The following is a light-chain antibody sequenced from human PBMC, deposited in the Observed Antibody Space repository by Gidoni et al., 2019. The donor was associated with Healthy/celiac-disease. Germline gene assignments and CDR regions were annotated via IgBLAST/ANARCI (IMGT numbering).Light chain of an antibody. J-gene: IGKJ1*01. CDR3: QQCYSTPWT. CDR1: QSVLYSPNNKNY. CDR2: GAS. V-gene: IGKV4-1*01. Sequence: DIVIPQSPDSPAVSLGERATTNCKSSQSVLYSPNNKNYSAWYQQNPGQPPKLLIYGASTRESGVPDRFSGSGSGTDFTLTISSLQAEDVAVYYCQQCYSTPWTFGQGTKLEIK.